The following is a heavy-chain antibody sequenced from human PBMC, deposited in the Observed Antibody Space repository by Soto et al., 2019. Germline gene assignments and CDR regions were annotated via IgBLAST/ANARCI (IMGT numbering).Heavy chain of an antibody. CDR2: IYYSGST. J-gene: IGHJ5*02. V-gene: IGHV4-59*12. CDR1: GGSISSYY. CDR3: ARDFGVFRFLETTPQHYNWFDP. D-gene: IGHD3-3*01. Sequence: SETLSLTCTVSGGSISSYYCSWIRQPPGKGLEWIGYIYYSGSTNYNPSLKRRATISVDTSKNQFSLKLSSVTAADTAVYYCARDFGVFRFLETTPQHYNWFDPWGQGTLVTVSS.